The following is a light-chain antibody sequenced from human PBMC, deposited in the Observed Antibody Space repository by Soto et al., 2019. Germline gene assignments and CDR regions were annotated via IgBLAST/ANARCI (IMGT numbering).Light chain of an antibody. CDR3: KSIARRNPFV. CDR2: EVV. V-gene: IGLV2-8*01. CDR1: KSDIGIYDF. J-gene: IGLJ1*01. Sequence: QSALTQPPSASGSPGQSVTISCTGSKSDIGIYDFVSWYQHHPGKAPRLIIYEVVQRPSGVPDRFSGSKSGNTASLTVSGAPGSDWADFFWKSIARRNPFVLGTGTKLTVL.